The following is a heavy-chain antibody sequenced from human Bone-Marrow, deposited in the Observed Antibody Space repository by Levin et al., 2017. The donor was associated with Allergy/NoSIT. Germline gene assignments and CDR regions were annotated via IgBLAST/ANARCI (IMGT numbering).Heavy chain of an antibody. CDR2: IYYSGTT. CDR1: GGSISLSNYY. CDR3: ARLRFDSSGYYPSEFDY. D-gene: IGHD3-22*01. J-gene: IGHJ4*02. V-gene: IGHV4-39*01. Sequence: SETLSLTCTVSGGSISLSNYYWGWIRQPPGKGLEWIGTIYYSGTTYYNPPLKSRVTISVDTSKNQFSLQLSSVTAADTAVYYCARLRFDSSGYYPSEFDYWGQGSLVTVSS.